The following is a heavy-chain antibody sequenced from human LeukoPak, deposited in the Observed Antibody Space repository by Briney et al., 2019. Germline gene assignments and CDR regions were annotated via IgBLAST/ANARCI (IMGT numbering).Heavy chain of an antibody. CDR3: ARPLGYCSSTSCPPGY. V-gene: IGHV5-51*01. Sequence: GESLQISCKGSGYSFTSYWIGWVRQMPGKGLEWMGIIYPGDSDTRYSPSFQGQVTISADKSISTAYLQWSSLKASGTAVYYCARPLGYCSSTSCPPGYWGQGTLVTVSS. J-gene: IGHJ4*02. D-gene: IGHD2-2*01. CDR2: IYPGDSDT. CDR1: GYSFTSYW.